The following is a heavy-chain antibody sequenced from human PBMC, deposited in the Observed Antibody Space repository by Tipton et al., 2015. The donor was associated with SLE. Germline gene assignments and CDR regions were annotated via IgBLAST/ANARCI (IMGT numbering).Heavy chain of an antibody. Sequence: TLSLTCAVYGGSFSGYYWSWIRQPPGKGLEWIGEINHSGSINYNPSLKSRVTISVDTSKNQFSLKLSSVTAADTAVYYCARENRSLRGLFDYWGQGTLVTVSS. V-gene: IGHV4-34*01. CDR3: ARENRSLRGLFDY. D-gene: IGHD4-17*01. CDR2: INHSGSI. CDR1: GGSFSGYY. J-gene: IGHJ4*02.